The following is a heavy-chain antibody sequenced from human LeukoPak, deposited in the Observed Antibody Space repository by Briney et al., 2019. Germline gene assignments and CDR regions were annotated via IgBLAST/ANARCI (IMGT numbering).Heavy chain of an antibody. J-gene: IGHJ3*02. D-gene: IGHD3-9*01. Sequence: SETLSLTCAVYGGSFSGYYWSWIRQPPGKGLEWIGEINHSGSTNYNPSPKSRVTISVDTSKNQFSLKLSSVTAADTAVYYCATVSVLRYFDWLGYAFDIWGQGTMVTVSS. CDR1: GGSFSGYY. CDR3: ATVSVLRYFDWLGYAFDI. CDR2: INHSGST. V-gene: IGHV4-34*01.